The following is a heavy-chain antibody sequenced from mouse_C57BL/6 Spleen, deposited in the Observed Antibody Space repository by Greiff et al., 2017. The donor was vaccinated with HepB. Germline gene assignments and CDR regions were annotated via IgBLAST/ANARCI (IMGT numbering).Heavy chain of an antibody. Sequence: QVQLKESDAELVKPGASVKISCKVSGYTFTDHTIHWMKQRPEQGLEWIGYIYPRDGSTKYNEKFKGKATLTADKSSSTAYMQLNSLTSEDSAVYFCARKRFGYGNYDYAMDYWGQGTSVTVSS. D-gene: IGHD2-10*02. CDR2: IYPRDGST. CDR3: ARKRFGYGNYDYAMDY. CDR1: GYTFTDHT. J-gene: IGHJ4*01. V-gene: IGHV1-78*01.